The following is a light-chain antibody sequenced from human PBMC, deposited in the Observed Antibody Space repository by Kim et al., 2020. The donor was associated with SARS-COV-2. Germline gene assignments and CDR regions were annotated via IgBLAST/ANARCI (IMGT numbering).Light chain of an antibody. V-gene: IGKV3-15*01. CDR1: QSVSNN. Sequence: EIVMTQSPATLSVSPGERATLSCRASQSVSNNLAWYQQKAGQAPRPLIYGASTRAPGIAATFSGSGSGTEFTLTISGLRSEDFAVYYCHQYNDWPLTFGGGTKVDIK. CDR2: GAS. CDR3: HQYNDWPLT. J-gene: IGKJ4*01.